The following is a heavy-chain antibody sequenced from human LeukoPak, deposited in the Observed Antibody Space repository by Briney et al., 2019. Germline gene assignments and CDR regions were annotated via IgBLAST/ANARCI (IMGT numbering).Heavy chain of an antibody. CDR2: IYHSGST. CDR1: GGSISSSNW. V-gene: IGHV4-4*02. D-gene: IGHD3-22*01. Sequence: SETLSLTCAVSGGSISSSNWWSWVRQPPGKGLEWIGEIYHSGSTNYNPSLKSRVTISVDKSKNQFSLRLSSVTAADAVVYYCASGRSPDSLGSLVFDYWGQGTLVTVSS. CDR3: ASGRSPDSLGSLVFDY. J-gene: IGHJ4*02.